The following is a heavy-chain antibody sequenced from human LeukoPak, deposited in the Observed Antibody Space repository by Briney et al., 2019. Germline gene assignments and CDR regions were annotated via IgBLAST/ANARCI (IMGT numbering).Heavy chain of an antibody. J-gene: IGHJ5*02. D-gene: IGHD2-2*01. CDR2: INHSGST. Sequence: KASETLSLTCTVSGGSITSSSYYWGWIRQPPGKGLEWIGEINHSGSTNYNPPLKSRVTISVDTSKNQFSLKLSSVTAADTAVYYCARRFACRYCSSRWIDLWGQGTLVTVSS. CDR3: ARRFACRYCSSRWIDL. CDR1: GGSITSSSYY. V-gene: IGHV4-39*07.